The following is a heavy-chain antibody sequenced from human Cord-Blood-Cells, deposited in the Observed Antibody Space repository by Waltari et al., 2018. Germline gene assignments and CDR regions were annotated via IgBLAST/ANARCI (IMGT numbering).Heavy chain of an antibody. D-gene: IGHD6-13*01. Sequence: QVQLVQSGAEVKKPGASVKVSCKASGYTFTGYDINWVRPATGQGLEWMGWRNPNSGNTGYAQKFQGRVTITRNTSISTAYMELSSLRSEDTAVYYCARLLDPGGDSSSWYLFAYWGQGTLVTVSS. V-gene: IGHV1-8*03. CDR2: RNPNSGNT. J-gene: IGHJ4*02. CDR3: ARLLDPGGDSSSWYLFAY. CDR1: GYTFTGYD.